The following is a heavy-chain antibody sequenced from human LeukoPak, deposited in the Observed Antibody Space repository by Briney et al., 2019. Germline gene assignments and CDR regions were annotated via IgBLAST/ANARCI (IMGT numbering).Heavy chain of an antibody. V-gene: IGHV3-74*01. CDR2: INSDGSST. CDR3: ARVTMIVETGWFDP. J-gene: IGHJ5*02. D-gene: IGHD3-22*01. Sequence: HPGGSLRLSCAASGFTFSSYWMHWVRQAPGKGLVWVSRINSDGSSTSYADSVKGRFTISRDNAKNTLYLQMNSLRAEDTAVYYCARVTMIVETGWFDPWGQGTLVTVSS. CDR1: GFTFSSYW.